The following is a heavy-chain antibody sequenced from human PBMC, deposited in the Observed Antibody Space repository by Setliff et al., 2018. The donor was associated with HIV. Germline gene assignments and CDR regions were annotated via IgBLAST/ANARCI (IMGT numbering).Heavy chain of an antibody. V-gene: IGHV2-5*02. CDR1: GVSFSSSGLY. D-gene: IGHD3-10*01. CDR2: IYGDGTD. Sequence: PTLVNPTETLTVTCSISGVSFSSSGLYAGWIRQPPGKALEWLAVIYGDGTDFFRPSLKSRLSITKDASKNRVVLTMTNMDPADTATYYCVFGRGDGYFDYWGQGTLVTVSS. J-gene: IGHJ4*02. CDR3: VFGRGDGYFDY.